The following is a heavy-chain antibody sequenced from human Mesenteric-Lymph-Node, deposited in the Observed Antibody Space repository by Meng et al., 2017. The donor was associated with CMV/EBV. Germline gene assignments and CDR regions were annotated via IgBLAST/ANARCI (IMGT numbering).Heavy chain of an antibody. CDR1: GFLFSGYW. D-gene: IGHD3-22*01. V-gene: IGHV3-74*01. J-gene: IGHJ6*02. Sequence: GGSLRLSCAASGFLFSGYWMHWVRQAPGKGLVWVSRINSDGRTTSYGDSVKGRFTISRDNSKNTLYLQMNNLRAEDTAVYYCETNYYDSSGYSLYYYGMDVWGQGTTVTVSS. CDR3: ETNYYDSSGYSLYYYGMDV. CDR2: INSDGRTT.